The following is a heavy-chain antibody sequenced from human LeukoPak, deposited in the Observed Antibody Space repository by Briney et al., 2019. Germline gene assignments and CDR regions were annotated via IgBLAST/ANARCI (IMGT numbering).Heavy chain of an antibody. V-gene: IGHV3-11*01. J-gene: IGHJ6*02. CDR2: ISSSGSTI. CDR1: GFTFSDYY. Sequence: GGSLRLSCAASGFTFSDYYMSWIRQAPGKGLEWVSYISSSGSTIYYADSVKGRFTISRDNAKNSLYLQMNSLRAEDTAVYYCARDEAGSWAGLDYYYGMDVWGQGTTVTVSS. CDR3: ARDEAGSWAGLDYYYGMDV. D-gene: IGHD2-15*01.